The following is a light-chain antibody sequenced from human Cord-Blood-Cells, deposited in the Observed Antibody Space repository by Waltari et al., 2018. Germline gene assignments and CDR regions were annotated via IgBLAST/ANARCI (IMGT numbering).Light chain of an antibody. CDR1: QGISSC. V-gene: IGKV1D-8*01. CDR3: QQYYSFPWT. Sequence: IWMTQSPSLLSASAGDRVTITCRISQGISSCLAWYQQKPGKAPELLIYAASTLQSGVPSRFSGSGAGTDFTLTISCLQSEDFATYYCQQYYSFPWTFGQRTKVEIK. J-gene: IGKJ1*01. CDR2: AAS.